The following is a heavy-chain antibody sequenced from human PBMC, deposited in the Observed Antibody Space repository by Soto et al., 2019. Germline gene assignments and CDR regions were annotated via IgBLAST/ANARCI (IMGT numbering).Heavy chain of an antibody. CDR1: GFNFNDYQ. CDR3: VRDQFDNFGYLWFDR. CDR2: ISPGLSFI. J-gene: IGHJ5*02. Sequence: PGGSLRLSCAASGFNFNDYQIHWVRQAPGEGLEWVSDISPGLSFIYYADSVRGRFTISRDNSNKSVFLQLNSLRVDDTATYYFVRDQFDNFGYLWFDRWGQGTLVTVSS. D-gene: IGHD5-18*01. V-gene: IGHV3-21*01.